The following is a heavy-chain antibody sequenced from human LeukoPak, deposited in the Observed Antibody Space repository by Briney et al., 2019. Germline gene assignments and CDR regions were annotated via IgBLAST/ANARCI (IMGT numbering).Heavy chain of an antibody. J-gene: IGHJ4*02. Sequence: GGSLRLSCAASGFTFSSYWMQWVRQAPGKGLVWVSRIRSDGSSTSYADSVRGRFTISRDNAKNTLYLQMNSLIAEDTAVYCCARNGGDNYGDLEYWGQRTLVTVSS. CDR3: ARNGGDNYGDLEY. CDR2: IRSDGSST. CDR1: GFTFSSYW. V-gene: IGHV3-74*01. D-gene: IGHD4-17*01.